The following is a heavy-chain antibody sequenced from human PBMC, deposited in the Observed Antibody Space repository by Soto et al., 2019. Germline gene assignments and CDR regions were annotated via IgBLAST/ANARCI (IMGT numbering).Heavy chain of an antibody. D-gene: IGHD3-10*01. J-gene: IGHJ6*02. V-gene: IGHV4-4*02. CDR2: IYHSGST. CDR3: ARSRSITPSIYYYYGMDV. Sequence: KPSETLSLTCAVSGGSISSSNWWSWVRQPPGKGLEWIGEIYHSGSTNYNPSLKSRVTISVDKSKNQFSLKLSSVTAADTAVYYCARSRSITPSIYYYYGMDVWGQGTTVTVSS. CDR1: GGSISSSNW.